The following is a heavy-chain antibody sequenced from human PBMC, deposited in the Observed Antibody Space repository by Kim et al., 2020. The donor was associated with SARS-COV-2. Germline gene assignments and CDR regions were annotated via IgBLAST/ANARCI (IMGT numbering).Heavy chain of an antibody. CDR2: ISYDGSNK. J-gene: IGHJ4*02. CDR3: ARDRDYGGALDY. CDR1: GFTFSSYA. D-gene: IGHD4-17*01. Sequence: GGSLRLSCAASGFTFSSYAMHWVRQAPGKGLEWVAVISYDGSNKYYADSVKGRFTISRDNSKNTLYLQMNSLRAEDTAVYYCARDRDYGGALDYWGQGTL. V-gene: IGHV3-30*04.